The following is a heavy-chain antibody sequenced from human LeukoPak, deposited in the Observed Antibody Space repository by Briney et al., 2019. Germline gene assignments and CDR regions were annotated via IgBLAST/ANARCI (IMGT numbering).Heavy chain of an antibody. CDR3: ATFGYNWNLGY. D-gene: IGHD1-20*01. CDR2: INSDGRDT. V-gene: IGHV3-74*03. J-gene: IGHJ4*02. Sequence: GGSLRLSCAASGFTFSNYYVHWVRQPPGKGLVWVSRINSDGRDTTYVDSVKGRFTISRDNAKNTVYLQTNSLRAEDTAVYYCATFGYNWNLGYWGQGTLVTVSS. CDR1: GFTFSNYY.